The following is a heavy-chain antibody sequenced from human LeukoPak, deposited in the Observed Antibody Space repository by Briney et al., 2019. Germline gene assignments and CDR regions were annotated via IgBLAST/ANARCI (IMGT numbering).Heavy chain of an antibody. J-gene: IGHJ6*03. D-gene: IGHD3/OR15-3a*01. Sequence: ASVKVSCKASGGTFSSYAISWVRQAPGQGLEWMGWMNPNSGNTGYAQKFQGRVTITRNTSISTAYMELSSLRSEDTAVYYCARGSNYDFWTAYYYYMDVWGKGTTVTVSS. V-gene: IGHV1-8*03. CDR2: MNPNSGNT. CDR3: ARGSNYDFWTAYYYYMDV. CDR1: GGTFSSYA.